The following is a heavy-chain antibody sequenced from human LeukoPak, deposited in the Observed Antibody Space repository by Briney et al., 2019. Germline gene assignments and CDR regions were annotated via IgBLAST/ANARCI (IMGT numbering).Heavy chain of an antibody. V-gene: IGHV3-74*01. CDR3: ARDQDGPGATVDH. D-gene: IGHD1-26*01. CDR2: INNDGSGT. CDR1: GFTLSNFW. Sequence: GGSLRLSCAASGFTLSNFWMQWVRQAPGKGLVWVSRINNDGSGTTYADSVKGRFTISRDSAKNTLYLQMNSLRGEDTGVYYCARDQDGPGATVDHWGQGTLVTVSS. J-gene: IGHJ5*02.